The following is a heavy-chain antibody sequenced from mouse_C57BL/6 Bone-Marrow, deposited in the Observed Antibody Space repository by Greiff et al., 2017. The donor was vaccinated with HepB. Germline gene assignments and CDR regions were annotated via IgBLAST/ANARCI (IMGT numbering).Heavy chain of an antibody. CDR2: IDPSDSYT. D-gene: IGHD2-1*01. V-gene: IGHV1-50*01. CDR3: ARGGYYGTRFDY. CDR1: GYTFTSYW. Sequence: QVQLQQPGAELVKPGASVKLSCKASGYTFTSYWMQWVKQRPGQGLEWIGEIDPSDSYTNYNQKFKGKATLTVDTSSSTAYMQLSSLTSEDSAVYFYARGGYYGTRFDYWGKGPTLTVSS. J-gene: IGHJ2*01.